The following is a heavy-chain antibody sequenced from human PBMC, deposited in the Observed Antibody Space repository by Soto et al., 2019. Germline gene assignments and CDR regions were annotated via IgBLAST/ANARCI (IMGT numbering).Heavy chain of an antibody. CDR3: ARENYYDSSGYYAYFDY. V-gene: IGHV1-18*01. Sequence: GASVKVSCKASGFTFTSYGISWVRQAPGQGLEWMGWISAYNGNTNYAQKLQGRVTMTTDTSTSTAYMELRSLRSDDTAVYYCARENYYDSSGYYAYFDYWGQGTLVTVS. J-gene: IGHJ4*02. CDR2: ISAYNGNT. CDR1: GFTFTSYG. D-gene: IGHD3-22*01.